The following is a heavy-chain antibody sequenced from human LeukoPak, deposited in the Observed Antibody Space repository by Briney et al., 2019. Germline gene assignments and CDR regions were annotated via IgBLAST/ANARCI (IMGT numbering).Heavy chain of an antibody. Sequence: GGSLRLSCAAYRFTFSSYAMSWVRQAPGKGLEWVSAISGSGGSTYYADSVEGRFTISRDNSKNTLYLQMNSLRAEDTAVYYCAKDLYGSGSYWGQGTLVTLSS. CDR1: RFTFSSYA. D-gene: IGHD3-10*01. V-gene: IGHV3-23*01. CDR2: ISGSGGST. J-gene: IGHJ4*02. CDR3: AKDLYGSGSY.